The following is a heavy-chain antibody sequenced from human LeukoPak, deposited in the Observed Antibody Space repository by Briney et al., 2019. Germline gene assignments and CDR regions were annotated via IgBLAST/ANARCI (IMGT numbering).Heavy chain of an antibody. J-gene: IGHJ4*02. CDR3: AIAAAPAPHDY. Sequence: GGSLRLSCAASGFTFSSYAMSWVRQAPGKGLEWVSGIGGSGGSTYYADSVKGRFTISRDNSKNTLYMQMNSLRAEDTAVYYCAIAAAPAPHDYWGQGTLVTVSS. CDR2: IGGSGGST. V-gene: IGHV3-23*01. CDR1: GFTFSSYA. D-gene: IGHD6-13*01.